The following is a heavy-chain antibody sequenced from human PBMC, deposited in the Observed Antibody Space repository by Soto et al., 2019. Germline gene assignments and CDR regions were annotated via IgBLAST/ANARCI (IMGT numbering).Heavy chain of an antibody. V-gene: IGHV4-61*08. J-gene: IGHJ4*02. CDR1: WGSSGDGGCC. Sequence: LCLTWSVVWGSSGDGGCCRSWIRQPPGKGLEWIGYIYYSGSTNYNPSLKSRVTISVDTSKNQFSLKLSSVTAADTAVYFCVSHRNYIVVSGSFFDYWSQGTLVTVSS. CDR3: VSHRNYIVVSGSFFDY. CDR2: IYYSGST. D-gene: IGHD6-19*01.